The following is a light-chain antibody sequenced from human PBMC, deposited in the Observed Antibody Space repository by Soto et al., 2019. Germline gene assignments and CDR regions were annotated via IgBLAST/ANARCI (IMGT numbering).Light chain of an antibody. CDR1: QTISSW. J-gene: IGKJ1*01. Sequence: DIQMTQSPSTLSESVGDRVTISCRASQTISSWLAWYQQRPGKAPKLLIYDASSLETGVPSRFSGSGSGTELSLTNSSLQPDDFGTYYCQQHNSYPWTFGQGTNVEIK. V-gene: IGKV1-5*01. CDR3: QQHNSYPWT. CDR2: DAS.